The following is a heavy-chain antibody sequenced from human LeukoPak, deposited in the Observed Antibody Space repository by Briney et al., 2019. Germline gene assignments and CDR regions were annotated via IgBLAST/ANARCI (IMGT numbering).Heavy chain of an antibody. CDR2: IIPIFDTG. Sequence: ASVKVSCKASGYAFSSYAISWVRQAPGQGLEWMGGIIPIFDTGNYAQKFQGRLTITADESTSTAYMELSSLRSEDTAVYYCARTYYYDSSGYYFDYWGQGTLVTVSS. V-gene: IGHV1-69*01. CDR3: ARTYYYDSSGYYFDY. D-gene: IGHD3-22*01. J-gene: IGHJ4*02. CDR1: GYAFSSYA.